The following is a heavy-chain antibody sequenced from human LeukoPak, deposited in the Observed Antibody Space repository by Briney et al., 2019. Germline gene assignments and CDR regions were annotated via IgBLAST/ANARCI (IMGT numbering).Heavy chain of an antibody. CDR1: GGSISNYY. CDR3: ARDGGCGSSTGCYPDAFHI. J-gene: IGHJ3*02. Sequence: SETLSLTCTVSGGSISNYYWSWARQPPGKGLEWIGYTYYSGSANYNPSLRSRVTMSVDTSKNQFPLKLNSVTPADTAVYYCARDGGCGSSTGCYPDAFHIWGQGTMATVSS. V-gene: IGHV4-59*01. CDR2: TYYSGSA. D-gene: IGHD2-2*01.